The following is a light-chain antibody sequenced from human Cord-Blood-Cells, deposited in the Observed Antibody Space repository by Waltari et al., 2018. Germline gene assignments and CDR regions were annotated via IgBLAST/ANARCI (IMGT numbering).Light chain of an antibody. Sequence: QSALTQPPSASGCPGQSVTISCPGTSSDVGGYNYVSWYQQPPGKAPKLMIYEVSKRPSGVPDRFSGSKSGNTASLTVSGLQAEDEADYYCSSYAGSNNLVFGGGTKLTVL. CDR1: SSDVGGYNY. CDR3: SSYAGSNNLV. J-gene: IGLJ2*01. V-gene: IGLV2-8*01. CDR2: EVS.